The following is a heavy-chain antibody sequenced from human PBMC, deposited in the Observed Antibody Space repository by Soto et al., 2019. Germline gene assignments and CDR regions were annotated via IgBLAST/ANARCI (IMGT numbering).Heavy chain of an antibody. Sequence: SETLSLTCAVSGASIGSGSWWSWVRQPPGKGLEWIAEIFHDGNTNYSPSLRSRVTISVDKSQNQFSLNVYSVTAADTAVYYCARHEGWTGPDQWGQGTLVTVSS. CDR2: IFHDGNT. CDR1: GASIGSGSW. J-gene: IGHJ5*02. CDR3: ARHEGWTGPDQ. D-gene: IGHD2-8*02. V-gene: IGHV4-4*02.